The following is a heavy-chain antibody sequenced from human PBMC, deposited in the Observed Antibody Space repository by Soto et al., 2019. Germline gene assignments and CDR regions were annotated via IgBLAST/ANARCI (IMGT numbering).Heavy chain of an antibody. J-gene: IGHJ4*02. V-gene: IGHV1-18*01. CDR1: GYIFTSYG. CDR2: ITVYNGNT. Sequence: ASVKVSCKASGYIFTSYGISWVRQAPGQGLEWMGWITVYNGNTNYAQKLQGRVTMTTDTSTNTAYMELRSLRSDDTAMYYCARGGLLTFEGFISRPDFWGQGTLVTVSS. D-gene: IGHD3-16*02. CDR3: ARGGLLTFEGFISRPDF.